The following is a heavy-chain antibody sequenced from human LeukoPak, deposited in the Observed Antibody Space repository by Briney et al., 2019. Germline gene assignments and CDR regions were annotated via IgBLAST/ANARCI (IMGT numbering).Heavy chain of an antibody. J-gene: IGHJ6*03. CDR1: GYTFTSYD. D-gene: IGHD4-17*01. CDR3: ARTSPTYYYMDV. CDR2: MNPNSGNT. Sequence: ASVKVSCKASGYTFTSYDINWVRQATGQGLEWMGWMNPNSGNTGYAQKFQGRVTMTRNTSISTAYMELSSLRPEDTAVYYCARTSPTYYYMDVWGKGTTVTVSS. V-gene: IGHV1-8*01.